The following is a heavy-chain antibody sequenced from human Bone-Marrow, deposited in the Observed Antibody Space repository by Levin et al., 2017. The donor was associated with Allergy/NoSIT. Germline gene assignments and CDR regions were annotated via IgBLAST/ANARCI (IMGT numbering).Heavy chain of an antibody. CDR2: FDPEDGET. J-gene: IGHJ4*02. Sequence: ASVKVSCKVSGYTLTELSMHWVRQAPGKGLEWMGGFDPEDGETIYAQKFQGRVTMTEDTSTDTAYMELSSLRSEDTAVYYCAIRLYSSGWYYFDYWGQGTLVTVSS. CDR1: GYTLTELS. D-gene: IGHD6-19*01. CDR3: AIRLYSSGWYYFDY. V-gene: IGHV1-24*01.